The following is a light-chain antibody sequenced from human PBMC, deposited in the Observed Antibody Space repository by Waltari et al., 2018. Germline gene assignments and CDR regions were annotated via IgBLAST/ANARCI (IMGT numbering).Light chain of an antibody. Sequence: EIVLTQSPGTLSLSPGDRATLSCRASQSVSSTYLAWYQQKPGQAPGLLIYGASSRATGIPDRFRGSGSGTDFTLTISRLEPEDFAVYYCQHYSSSSWTFGQGTKVEIK. J-gene: IGKJ1*01. CDR2: GAS. V-gene: IGKV3-20*01. CDR1: QSVSSTY. CDR3: QHYSSSSWT.